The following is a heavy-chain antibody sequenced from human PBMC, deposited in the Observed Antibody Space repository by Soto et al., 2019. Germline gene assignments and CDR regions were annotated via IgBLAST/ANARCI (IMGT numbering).Heavy chain of an antibody. CDR1: GGSFSGYY. CDR2: INHSGST. V-gene: IGHV4-34*01. Sequence: LSLTCAVYGGSFSGYYWSWIRQPPGKGLEWIGEINHSGSTNYNPSLKSRVTISVDTSKNQFSLKLSSVTAADTAVYYCARGPSMIVVVTPLDYWGQGTLVTVSS. CDR3: ARGPSMIVVVTPLDY. J-gene: IGHJ4*02. D-gene: IGHD3-22*01.